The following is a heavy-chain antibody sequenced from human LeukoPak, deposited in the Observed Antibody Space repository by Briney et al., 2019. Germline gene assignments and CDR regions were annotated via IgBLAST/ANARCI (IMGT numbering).Heavy chain of an antibody. V-gene: IGHV4-39*01. J-gene: IGHJ4*02. CDR1: GGSISRTSTY. D-gene: IGHD4-17*01. Sequence: SSETLSLTCTVSGGSISRTSTYWGWIWQPPGKGLEYIGNIYFSGRTYHNPSLKSRVTISVDTSQNQFSLKLTSVTAADSAVYFCAKSGGDTDYFDYWGQGNLVTVSS. CDR3: AKSGGDTDYFDY. CDR2: IYFSGRT.